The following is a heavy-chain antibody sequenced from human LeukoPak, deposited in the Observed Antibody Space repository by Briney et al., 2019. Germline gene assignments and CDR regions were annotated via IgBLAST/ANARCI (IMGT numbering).Heavy chain of an antibody. V-gene: IGHV3-23*01. CDR1: GFILRRYA. J-gene: IGHJ4*02. Sequence: GGSLRLSCEASGFILRRYAMSWVRQAPGRGLEWVSGISGSGGSTYYAGSVRGRFTISRDNSKNTLYVQMNSLRVEDTAVDYCAKGSIAAHDAKTTLDYWGQGTLVTVSS. D-gene: IGHD6-13*01. CDR3: AKGSIAAHDAKTTLDY. CDR2: ISGSGGST.